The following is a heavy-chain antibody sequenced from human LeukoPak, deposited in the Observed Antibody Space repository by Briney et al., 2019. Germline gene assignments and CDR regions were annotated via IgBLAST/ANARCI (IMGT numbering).Heavy chain of an antibody. J-gene: IGHJ3*02. D-gene: IGHD3-9*01. CDR3: ARASAYYDILTGYARGDDALDI. Sequence: SETLSLTCTVSGGSISSYYWSWIRQPPRKGLEWIGYIYYSGSTNYNPSLKSRVTISVDTSKNQFSLKLSSVTAADTAVYYCARASAYYDILTGYARGDDALDIWGQGTMVTVSS. CDR2: IYYSGST. V-gene: IGHV4-59*01. CDR1: GGSISSYY.